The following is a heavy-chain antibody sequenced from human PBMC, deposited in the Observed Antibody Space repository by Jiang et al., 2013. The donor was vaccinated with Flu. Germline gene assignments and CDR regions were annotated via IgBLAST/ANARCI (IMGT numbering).Heavy chain of an antibody. CDR3: ASRPYYYDSSGYGSAFDI. CDR1: GFTFSSYE. CDR2: ISSSGSTI. Sequence: SCAASGFTFSSYEMNWVRQAPGKGLEWVSYISSSGSTIYYADSVKGRFTISRDNAKNSLYLQMNSLRAEDTAVYYCASRPYYYDSSGYGSAFDIWGQGTMVTVSS. V-gene: IGHV3-48*03. D-gene: IGHD3-22*01. J-gene: IGHJ3*02.